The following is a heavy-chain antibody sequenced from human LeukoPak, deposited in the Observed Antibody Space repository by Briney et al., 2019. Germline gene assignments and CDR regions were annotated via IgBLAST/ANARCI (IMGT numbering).Heavy chain of an antibody. CDR3: ISSGGYYYDSSGYYYSYPFDY. J-gene: IGHJ4*02. CDR1: GFTFSNAW. CDR2: IKSKTDGGTT. V-gene: IGHV3-15*01. D-gene: IGHD3-22*01. Sequence: GGSLRLSCAASGFTFSNAWMSWVRQAPGKGLEWVGRIKSKTDGGTTDYAAPVKGRSTISRDDSKNTLYLQMNSLKTEDTAVYYCISSGGYYYDSSGYYYSYPFDYWGQGTLVTVSS.